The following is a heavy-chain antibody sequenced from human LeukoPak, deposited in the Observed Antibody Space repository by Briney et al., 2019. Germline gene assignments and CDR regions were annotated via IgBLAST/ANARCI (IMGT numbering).Heavy chain of an antibody. V-gene: IGHV3-74*01. J-gene: IGHJ4*02. D-gene: IGHD1-26*01. CDR2: INTDGSTT. CDR3: ARNSGSNRPVDC. CDR1: GFTFSSYW. Sequence: PGGSLRLSCAASGFTFSSYWMLWVRQAPGKGLVWISGINTDGSTTSYADSVKGRFTISRDNANNPLYLQMNSLRAEDTAVYYCARNSGSNRPVDCWGQGTLVAVSS.